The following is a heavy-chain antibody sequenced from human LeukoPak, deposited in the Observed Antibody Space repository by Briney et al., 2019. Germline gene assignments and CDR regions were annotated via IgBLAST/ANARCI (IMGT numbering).Heavy chain of an antibody. V-gene: IGHV3-72*01. D-gene: IGHD5-12*01. CDR2: TRNKANSYTT. CDR3: ARVLGYSGYDLAY. Sequence: GGSLRLSCAAFGFTFSDHYMDWVRQAPGKGLEWVGRTRNKANSYTTEYAASVKGRFTISRDDSKNSLYLQMNSLKTEDTAVYYCARVLGYSGYDLAYWGQGTLVTVSS. J-gene: IGHJ4*02. CDR1: GFTFSDHY.